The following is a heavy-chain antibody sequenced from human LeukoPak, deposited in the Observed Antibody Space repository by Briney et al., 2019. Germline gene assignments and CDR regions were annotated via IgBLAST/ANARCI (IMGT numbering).Heavy chain of an antibody. CDR3: ARFRGYSTPYYFDY. Sequence: ASVKVSCKASGYTFTGYYMHWVRQAPGQGLEWTGWINPNSGGTNYAQKFQGRVTMTRDTSISTAYMELSRLRSDDTAVYYCARFRGYSTPYYFDYWGPGTLVTVSS. V-gene: IGHV1-2*02. CDR2: INPNSGGT. CDR1: GYTFTGYY. J-gene: IGHJ4*02. D-gene: IGHD6-13*01.